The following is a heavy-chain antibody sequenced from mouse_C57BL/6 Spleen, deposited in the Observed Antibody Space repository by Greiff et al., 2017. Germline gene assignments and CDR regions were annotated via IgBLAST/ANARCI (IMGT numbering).Heavy chain of an antibody. CDR1: GYTFTSYW. J-gene: IGHJ3*01. D-gene: IGHD2-3*01. Sequence: QVQLKQPGAELVKPGASVKLSCKASGYTFTSYWMHWVKQRPGQGLEWIGMIHPNSGSTNYNEKFKSKATLTVDKSSSTAYMQLSSLTSEDSAVDYCAREGDGYYSFAYWGKGTLVTVSA. CDR3: AREGDGYYSFAY. V-gene: IGHV1-64*01. CDR2: IHPNSGST.